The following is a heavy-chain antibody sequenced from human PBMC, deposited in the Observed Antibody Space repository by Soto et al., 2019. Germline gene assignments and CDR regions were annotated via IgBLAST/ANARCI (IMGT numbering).Heavy chain of an antibody. J-gene: IGHJ5*02. CDR3: ARLYYDFWSRYYAYNWFDP. CDR1: GFTFSSYS. Sequence: EVQLVESGGGLVQPGGSLRLSCAASGFTFSSYSMNWVRQAPGKGLEWVSYISSSSSTIYYADSVKGRFTISRDNAKNSLYLQMNSLRAEDTAVYYCARLYYDFWSRYYAYNWFDPWGQGTLVTVSS. CDR2: ISSSSSTI. D-gene: IGHD3-3*01. V-gene: IGHV3-48*01.